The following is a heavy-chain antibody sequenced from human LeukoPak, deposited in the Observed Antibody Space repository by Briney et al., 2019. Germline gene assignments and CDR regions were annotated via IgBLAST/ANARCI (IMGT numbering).Heavy chain of an antibody. CDR3: ARVRAAATNYYYYGMDV. CDR1: GFTFSSYA. J-gene: IGHJ6*04. CDR2: ISYDGSSK. D-gene: IGHD6-13*01. Sequence: GGSLRLSCAASGFTFSSYAMHWVRQAPGKGLEWVAVISYDGSSKYYADSVKGRFTISRDNSKNTLYLQMNSLRAEDTAVYYCARVRAAATNYYYYGMDVWGKGTTVTVSS. V-gene: IGHV3-30*04.